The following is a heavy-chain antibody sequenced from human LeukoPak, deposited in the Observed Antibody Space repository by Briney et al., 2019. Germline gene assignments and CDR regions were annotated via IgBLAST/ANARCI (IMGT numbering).Heavy chain of an antibody. J-gene: IGHJ3*02. CDR2: ISSSSSYI. CDR3: ARDWKDIVVVVAAEPDAFDI. D-gene: IGHD2-15*01. Sequence: PGGSLRLSCAASGFNFSSYSMNWVRQAPGKGLEWVSSISSSSSYIYYADSVKGRFTISRDNAKNSLYLQMNSLRAEDTAVYYCARDWKDIVVVVAAEPDAFDIWGQGTMVTVSS. V-gene: IGHV3-21*01. CDR1: GFNFSSYS.